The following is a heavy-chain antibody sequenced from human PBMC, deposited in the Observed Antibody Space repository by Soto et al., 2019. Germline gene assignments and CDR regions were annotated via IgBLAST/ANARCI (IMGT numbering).Heavy chain of an antibody. CDR2: IYYSGST. D-gene: IGHD2-2*01. Sequence: PSENHSHTITVASAPVSISTYTRGWILLPPGKGLEWIGSIYYSGSTYYNPSLNSRVTVSVDTSKNQFSLKVTSVTAADTAVYYCARLHGYCISSSCHGHYAMDVWGQGTTVT. J-gene: IGHJ6*02. V-gene: IGHV4-39*01. CDR3: ARLHGYCISSSCHGHYAMDV. CDR1: SAPVSISTYT.